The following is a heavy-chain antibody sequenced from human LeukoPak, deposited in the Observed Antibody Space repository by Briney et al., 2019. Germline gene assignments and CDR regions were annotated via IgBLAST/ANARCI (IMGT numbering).Heavy chain of an antibody. CDR1: GFTFSSYG. Sequence: PGGSLRLSCAASGFTFSSYGMHWVRQAPGKGLEWVAFIRYDGSNKYYADSVKGRFTISRDNSKNTLYLQMNSLRAEDTAVYYCAKDAMTTSSRGGGRQEEGGFDYWGQGTLVIVSS. D-gene: IGHD4-17*01. V-gene: IGHV3-30*02. J-gene: IGHJ4*02. CDR2: IRYDGSNK. CDR3: AKDAMTTSSRGGGRQEEGGFDY.